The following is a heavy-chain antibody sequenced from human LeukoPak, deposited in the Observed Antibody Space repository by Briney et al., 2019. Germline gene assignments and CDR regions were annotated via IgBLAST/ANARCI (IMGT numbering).Heavy chain of an antibody. J-gene: IGHJ4*02. CDR2: ISSSRSTI. V-gene: IGHV3-48*03. D-gene: IGHD2-2*01. Sequence: GGSLRLSCAASGFTLSSYEMNWVRQAPGKGLEWVSYISSSRSTIYYADSVKGRFTISRNNAKNSLYLQMNSLRAEDTAVYYCARGGFCSSTSCYGHFFDYWGQGTLVTVSS. CDR3: ARGGFCSSTSCYGHFFDY. CDR1: GFTLSSYE.